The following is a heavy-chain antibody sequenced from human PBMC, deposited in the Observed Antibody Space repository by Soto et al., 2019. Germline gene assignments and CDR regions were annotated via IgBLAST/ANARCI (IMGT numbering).Heavy chain of an antibody. CDR1: GYTXSSYD. CDR3: AGGSGYYDFWSGYLNWFDP. Sequence: SXKVSFKASGYTXSSYDINLVRQATGQGLEWMGWMNPNSGNTGYAQKFQVRVTMTRNTSISTAYIELSSLRSGDAAVYYFAGGSGYYDFWSGYLNWFDPWGQGTLGTVS. V-gene: IGHV1-8*01. D-gene: IGHD3-3*01. CDR2: MNPNSGNT. J-gene: IGHJ5*02.